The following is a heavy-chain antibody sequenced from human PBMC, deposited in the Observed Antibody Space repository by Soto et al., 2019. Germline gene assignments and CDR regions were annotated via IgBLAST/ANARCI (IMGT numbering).Heavy chain of an antibody. D-gene: IGHD6-19*01. CDR3: ASLGYSSGGDPRGYYGMDV. J-gene: IGHJ6*02. CDR2: IDPSDSYT. CDR1: GYSFTSYW. Sequence: GESLKISCKGSGYSFTSYWISWVLQVPGKGLEWMGRIDPSDSYTNYSPSFQGHVTISADKSISTAYLQWSSLKASDTAMYYCASLGYSSGGDPRGYYGMDVWGQGTTVTVSS. V-gene: IGHV5-10-1*01.